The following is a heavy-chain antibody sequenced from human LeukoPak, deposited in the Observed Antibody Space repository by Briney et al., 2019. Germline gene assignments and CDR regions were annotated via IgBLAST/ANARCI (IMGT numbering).Heavy chain of an antibody. D-gene: IGHD3-10*01. CDR1: RFTFSSYW. J-gene: IGHJ4*02. Sequence: GGSLRLSCVASRFTFSSYWMHWVRQAPGKGLEWVSYISSSSSTIYYADSVKGRFTISRDNAKNSLYLQMNSLRAEDTAVYYCARDAYGSGSSWFGYWGQGTLVTVSS. CDR2: ISSSSSTI. V-gene: IGHV3-48*01. CDR3: ARDAYGSGSSWFGY.